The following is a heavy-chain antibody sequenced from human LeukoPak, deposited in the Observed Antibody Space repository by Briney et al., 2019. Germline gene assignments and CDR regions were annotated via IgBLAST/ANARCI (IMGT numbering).Heavy chain of an antibody. J-gene: IGHJ4*02. V-gene: IGHV3-49*04. CDR1: GFTLGDYG. CDR3: TRVRGSYGPLGHFDY. CDR2: IRSKAYGGTA. Sequence: PGGSLRLSCSASGFTLGDYGMSWVRQAPGKGLKWVGFIRSKAYGGTAEYAASVKGRFTISRDDSKSIAYLQMNSLKIEDTAVYYCTRVRGSYGPLGHFDYWGQGTLVTVSS. D-gene: IGHD5-18*01.